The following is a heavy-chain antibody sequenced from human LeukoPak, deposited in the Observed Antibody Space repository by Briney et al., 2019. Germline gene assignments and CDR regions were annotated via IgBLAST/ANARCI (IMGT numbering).Heavy chain of an antibody. CDR2: IYYSGST. J-gene: IGHJ4*02. V-gene: IGHV4-39*01. CDR3: ARHIVGATMRIDY. Sequence: SETLSLTCTVSDGSISSSTYYWGWLRQPPGKGLEWIGSIYYSGSTYYNPSLKSRVTMSVDTSKNQFSLKLSSVHAADTAVYYCARHIVGATMRIDYWGQGTLVTVSS. D-gene: IGHD1-26*01. CDR1: DGSISSSTYY.